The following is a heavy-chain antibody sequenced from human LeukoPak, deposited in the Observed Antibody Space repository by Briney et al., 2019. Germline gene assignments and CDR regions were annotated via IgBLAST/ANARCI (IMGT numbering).Heavy chain of an antibody. CDR3: ATLITATKPRVIHYYGMDV. D-gene: IGHD1/OR15-1a*01. J-gene: IGHJ6*02. CDR2: IYYSGST. V-gene: IGHV4-31*03. Sequence: PSETLSLICTVSGGSISSGGYYWSWIRQHPGKGLEWIGYIYYSGSTYYNPSLKSRVTISVDTSKNQFSLKLSSVTAADTAVYYCATLITATKPRVIHYYGMDVWGQGTTVTVSS. CDR1: GGSISSGGYY.